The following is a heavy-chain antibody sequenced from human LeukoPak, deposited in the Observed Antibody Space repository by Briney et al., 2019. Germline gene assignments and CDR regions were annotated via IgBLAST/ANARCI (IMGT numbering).Heavy chain of an antibody. J-gene: IGHJ4*02. CDR3: ARDITGSFDY. V-gene: IGHV4-34*01. Sequence: SETLSLTCTVYGGSFSGYYWSWIRQPPGKGLEWIGEINHSGDTNYNPSLKSRVTISVDTSKNQFSLKLSSVTAADTAVYYCARDITGSFDYWGQGNLVTVSS. D-gene: IGHD1-14*01. CDR2: INHSGDT. CDR1: GGSFSGYY.